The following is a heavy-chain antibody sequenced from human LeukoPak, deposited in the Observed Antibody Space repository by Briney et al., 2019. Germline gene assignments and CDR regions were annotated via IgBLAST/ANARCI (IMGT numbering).Heavy chain of an antibody. CDR3: ARRSNHYYGSGSYYSLPFDY. CDR1: GFTFSSYW. V-gene: IGHV3-7*01. Sequence: GGSLRLSCAASGFTFSSYWMSWVRKAPGKGLEWVATIKQDGSEKYYVDSVKGRFTISGDNAKNSLYLQMNSLRAEDTAVYYCARRSNHYYGSGSYYSLPFDYWGQGTLVTVSS. D-gene: IGHD3-10*01. J-gene: IGHJ4*02. CDR2: IKQDGSEK.